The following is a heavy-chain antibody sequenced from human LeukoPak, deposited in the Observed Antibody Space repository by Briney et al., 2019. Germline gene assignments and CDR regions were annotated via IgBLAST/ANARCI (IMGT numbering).Heavy chain of an antibody. J-gene: IGHJ4*02. D-gene: IGHD2-2*01. CDR2: IIPIFGTA. CDR1: GGTFSSYA. CDR3: ASRLYCSNTRCRNFPFAY. V-gene: IGHV1-69*01. Sequence: SVKVSCKASGGTFSSYAINWVRQAPGQGLEWMGGIIPIFGTANYAQKFQDRVTITADESTSTAYMELSSLRSEATAIYYCASRLYCSNTRCRNFPFAYWGQGTLVTVSS.